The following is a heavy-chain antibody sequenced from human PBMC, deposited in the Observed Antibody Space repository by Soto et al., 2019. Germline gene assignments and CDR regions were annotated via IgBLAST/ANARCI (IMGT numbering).Heavy chain of an antibody. CDR2: ISSSSSYI. V-gene: IGHV3-21*02. CDR1: GFTFSSYS. Sequence: VLLVESGGGLVKPGGSLRLSCAASGFTFSSYSMNWVRQAPGKGLEWVSSISSSSSYIYYADSVKGRFTISRDNAKNSLYLQMNSLRAEDTAVYYCARDIKYYYGSGSYAGGMDVWGQGTTVTVSS. CDR3: ARDIKYYYGSGSYAGGMDV. J-gene: IGHJ6*02. D-gene: IGHD3-10*01.